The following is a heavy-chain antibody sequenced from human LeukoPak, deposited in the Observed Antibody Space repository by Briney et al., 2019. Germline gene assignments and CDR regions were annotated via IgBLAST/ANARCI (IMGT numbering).Heavy chain of an antibody. CDR2: ISHSGST. V-gene: IGHV4-34*01. CDR3: ARGSLGPRLNV. D-gene: IGHD1-1*01. CDR1: GGSFSGYF. J-gene: IGHJ4*02. Sequence: SETLSLTCAVYGGSFSGYFWSWIRQPPGKGLEWIAEISHSGSTNYNPSLKNRASTSVDTSKNQFSLKLSSVTAADTAVYYCARGSLGPRLNVWGQGTLVTVSS.